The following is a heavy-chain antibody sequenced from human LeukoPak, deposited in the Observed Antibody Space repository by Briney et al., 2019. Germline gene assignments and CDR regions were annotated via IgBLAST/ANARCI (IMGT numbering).Heavy chain of an antibody. D-gene: IGHD5-24*01. Sequence: SETLSLTCTVSGGSISSYYWGWIRQPPGKGLEWIGSIYYSGSTYYNPSLKSRVTISVDTSKNQFSLKLSSVTAADTAVYYCARGGDGYNYSDYWGQGTLVTVSS. CDR3: ARGGDGYNYSDY. CDR2: IYYSGST. CDR1: GGSISSYY. V-gene: IGHV4-39*07. J-gene: IGHJ4*02.